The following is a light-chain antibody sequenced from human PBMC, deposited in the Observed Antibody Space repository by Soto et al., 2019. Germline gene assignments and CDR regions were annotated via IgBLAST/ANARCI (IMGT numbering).Light chain of an antibody. V-gene: IGKV1-5*01. CDR2: DVS. J-gene: IGKJ2*01. CDR3: QHYDSYPYT. Sequence: DIQMSQSPSTLSASVGDRVTITCRASQSISSWLAWYQQKPGKAPKLLIYDVSSLESGVPSRFRGSGSGTDFTLTISSLQPDDFATYYCQHYDSYPYTFGQGTKVDIK. CDR1: QSISSW.